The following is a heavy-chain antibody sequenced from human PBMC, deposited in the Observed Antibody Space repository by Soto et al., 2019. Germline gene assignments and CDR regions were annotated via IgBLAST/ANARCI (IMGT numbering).Heavy chain of an antibody. CDR1: GYTFTDYN. J-gene: IGHJ4*02. D-gene: IGHD3-9*01. CDR2: INTGNGNT. V-gene: IGHV1-3*04. CDR3: ARLQRYVQGLPGGLDS. Sequence: DSVKVSCKASGYTFTDYNLHWVRQAPGQNLEWVGWINTGNGNTKYSAKFQARVTISRDTSANMAFMELNNLKSEDTAVYFCARLQRYVQGLPGGLDSWGQGTLVTVS.